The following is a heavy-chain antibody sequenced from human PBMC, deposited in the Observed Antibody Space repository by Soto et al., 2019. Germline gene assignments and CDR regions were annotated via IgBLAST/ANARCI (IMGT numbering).Heavy chain of an antibody. CDR2: ISDSGDRT. V-gene: IGHV3-23*01. CDR1: GFTFSSYA. D-gene: IGHD3-16*01. J-gene: IGHJ6*02. Sequence: PGGSLRLSCAVSGFTFSSYAMTWVRQAPGKGLEWVSGISDSGDRTYYADSVKGRFTISRDNSKNTLHLQLNSLRAEDTAVYYCAGRITYYYYYSMDVWGQGTTVTVSS. CDR3: AGRITYYYYYSMDV.